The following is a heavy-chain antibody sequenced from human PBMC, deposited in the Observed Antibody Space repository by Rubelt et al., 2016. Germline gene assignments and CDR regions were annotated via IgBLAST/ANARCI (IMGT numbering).Heavy chain of an antibody. CDR2: TRNKAKSYTT. J-gene: IGHJ4*02. Sequence: EVQLVESGGDLVQPGGSLRLSCAVSGFSFSDHYMDWVRQAPGKGLEWVGRTRNKAKSYTTEYAASVKGRFTISRDDSKNSLYLQMNSLKTEDTAVYYCTRALAVGPGYYFDYWGQGTLLTVSS. V-gene: IGHV3-72*01. CDR1: GFSFSDHY. CDR3: TRALAVGPGYYFDY. D-gene: IGHD1-26*01.